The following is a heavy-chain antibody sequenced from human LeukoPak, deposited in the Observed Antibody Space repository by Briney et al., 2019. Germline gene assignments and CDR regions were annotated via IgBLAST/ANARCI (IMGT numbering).Heavy chain of an antibody. D-gene: IGHD5-24*01. J-gene: IGHJ4*02. CDR1: GFNFRDAA. CDR3: ARGRDGYRQGLVY. Sequence: GGSLRLSCAASGFNFRDAAMTWVRQAPGKGLEWVSLIGSVGDSTYYADSVKGRFTISRDNSKNTLFLQMNSLRAEDTAVYHCARGRDGYRQGLVYWGQGTLVTVSS. CDR2: IGSVGDST. V-gene: IGHV3-23*01.